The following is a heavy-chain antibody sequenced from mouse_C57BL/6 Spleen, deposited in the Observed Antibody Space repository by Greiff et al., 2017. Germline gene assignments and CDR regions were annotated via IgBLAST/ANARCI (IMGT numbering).Heavy chain of an antibody. J-gene: IGHJ1*03. CDR3: ASYYDWYIDV. CDR2: IRNKANGYTT. V-gene: IGHV7-3*01. CDR1: GFTFTDYY. D-gene: IGHD1-1*01. Sequence: EVHLVESGGGLVQPGGSLSLSCAASGFTFTDYYMSWVRQPPGKALEWLGFIRNKANGYTTEYSASVKGRFTISRDNSQSILYLQMNALRAEDSATYYCASYYDWYIDVWGTGTTVTVSS.